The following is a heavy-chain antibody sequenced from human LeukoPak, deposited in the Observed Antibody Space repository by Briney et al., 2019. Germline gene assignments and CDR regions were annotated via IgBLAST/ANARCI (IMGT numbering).Heavy chain of an antibody. Sequence: ASVKVSCKASGYTFTSYDINWVRQAAGQGLEWMGWMNPNSGNTGYAQKFQGRVTITRNTSISTAYMELSSLRSEDTAVYYCARVDYGDNQGGYYYYFWDVGAKDTTDSVS. CDR3: ARVDYGDNQGGYYYYFWDV. J-gene: IGHJ6*03. V-gene: IGHV1-8*03. CDR1: GYTFTSYD. CDR2: MNPNSGNT. D-gene: IGHD4-17*01.